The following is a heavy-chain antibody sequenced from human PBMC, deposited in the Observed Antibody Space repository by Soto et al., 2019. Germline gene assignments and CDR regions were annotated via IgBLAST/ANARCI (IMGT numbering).Heavy chain of an antibody. CDR2: IYPGDSDT. D-gene: IGHD1-1*01. J-gene: IGHJ6*02. CDR3: ARSANWNYYYYGIDV. CDR1: GYSFTSYW. V-gene: IGHV5-51*01. Sequence: GESLKISCKGSGYSFTSYWIGWVRQMPGKGLEWMGIIYPGDSDTRYSPSFQGHVTISADKSISTAYLQWSSLKASDTAMYYCARSANWNYYYYGIDVWGQGTTVTVSS.